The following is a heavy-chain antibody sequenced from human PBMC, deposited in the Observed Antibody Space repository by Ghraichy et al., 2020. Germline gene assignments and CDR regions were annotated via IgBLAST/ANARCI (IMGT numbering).Heavy chain of an antibody. V-gene: IGHV1-18*04. D-gene: IGHD2-21*02. Sequence: ASVKVSCKASGYTFTSYGISWVRQAPGQGLEWMGWISAYNGNTNYAQKLQGRVTMTTDTSTSTAYMELRSLRSDDTAVYYCARLTYPSIHYCGGDCLLGYFQHWGQGTLVTVSS. CDR2: ISAYNGNT. CDR1: GYTFTSYG. J-gene: IGHJ1*01. CDR3: ARLTYPSIHYCGGDCLLGYFQH.